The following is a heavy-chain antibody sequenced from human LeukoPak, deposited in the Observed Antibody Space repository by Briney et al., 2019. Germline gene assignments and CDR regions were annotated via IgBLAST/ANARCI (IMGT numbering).Heavy chain of an antibody. J-gene: IGHJ3*01. D-gene: IGHD3-22*01. CDR3: ARESPSGSDAFDF. V-gene: IGHV3-74*01. CDR2: INNDGSST. Sequence: GGSLRLSCAASGFTFSDYWMHWVRQAPGKGLVWVARINNDGSSTSNADSVKGRFTFSRDNAKNTLYLQMNSLKAEDTAVYYCARESPSGSDAFDFWGQGTMVTVSS. CDR1: GFTFSDYW.